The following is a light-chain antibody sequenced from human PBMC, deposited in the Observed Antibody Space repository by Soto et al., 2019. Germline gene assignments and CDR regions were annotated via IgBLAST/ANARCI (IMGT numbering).Light chain of an antibody. CDR2: AAS. CDR1: QSISRK. Sequence: DIQMTQSPSSLSASVGDRITITCRASQSISRKLNWYQQRPGKAPKLLIYAASSLQSGVPSRFSGSGSGTGFPLTIGRLQPEDFATYYCQQSFRRWTFGQGTKVEIK. V-gene: IGKV1-39*01. J-gene: IGKJ1*01. CDR3: QQSFRRWT.